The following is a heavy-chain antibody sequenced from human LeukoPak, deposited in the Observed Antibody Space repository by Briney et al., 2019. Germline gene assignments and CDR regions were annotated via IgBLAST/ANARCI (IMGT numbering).Heavy chain of an antibody. D-gene: IGHD5-12*01. CDR2: ISGSGGST. CDR1: GFTFSSYA. V-gene: IGHV3-23*01. CDR3: AKDSINVDTIHYFDY. J-gene: IGHJ4*02. Sequence: GGSLRLSCAASGFTFSSYAMSWVRQAPGKGLEWVSAISGSGGSTYYADSVKGRFTISRDNSKNTLYLQMNSLRAEDTAVYYCAKDSINVDTIHYFDYWGQGTLVTVSS.